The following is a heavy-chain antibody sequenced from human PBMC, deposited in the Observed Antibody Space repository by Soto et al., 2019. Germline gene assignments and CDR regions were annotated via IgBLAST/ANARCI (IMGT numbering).Heavy chain of an antibody. D-gene: IGHD3-22*01. CDR3: TTVGPTYYYDSSGYLRVY. CDR2: IKSKTDGGTT. CDR1: GFTFSNAW. J-gene: IGHJ4*02. Sequence: GGSLRLSCAASGFTFSNAWMSWVRQAPGKGLEWVGRIKSKTDGGTTDYAAPVKGRFTISRDDSKNTLYLQMNSLKTEGTAVYYCTTVGPTYYYDSSGYLRVYWGQGTLVTVSS. V-gene: IGHV3-15*01.